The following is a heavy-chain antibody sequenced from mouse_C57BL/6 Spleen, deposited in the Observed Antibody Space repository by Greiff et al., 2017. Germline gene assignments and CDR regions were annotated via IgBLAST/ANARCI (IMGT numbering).Heavy chain of an antibody. D-gene: IGHD2-4*01. V-gene: IGHV3-6*01. CDR1: GYSITSGYY. CDR2: ISYDGSN. CDR3: ARNGDYDVGAMDY. J-gene: IGHJ4*01. Sequence: EVKLQESGPGLVKPSQSLSLTCSVTGYSITSGYYWNWIRQSPGNKLEWMGYISYDGSNNYNPSLKNRITITRDTSKNQFFLKLNSVTTEDTATYYCARNGDYDVGAMDYWGKGTSVTVSS.